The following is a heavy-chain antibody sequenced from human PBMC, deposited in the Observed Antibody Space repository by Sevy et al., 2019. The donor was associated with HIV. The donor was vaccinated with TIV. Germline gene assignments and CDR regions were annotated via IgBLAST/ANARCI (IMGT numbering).Heavy chain of an antibody. V-gene: IGHV3-23*01. CDR2: ISATGSST. D-gene: IGHD3-22*01. Sequence: GGSLRLSCAASGFTFSNYAMTWVRQAPGQGLEWVSIISATGSSTYYAGSVKGRFTISRDNSKNTLYLQMNSLRAEDTAIYYCTNHYDTGGRLDYFDYWGQGTLVTVSS. CDR1: GFTFSNYA. J-gene: IGHJ4*02. CDR3: TNHYDTGGRLDYFDY.